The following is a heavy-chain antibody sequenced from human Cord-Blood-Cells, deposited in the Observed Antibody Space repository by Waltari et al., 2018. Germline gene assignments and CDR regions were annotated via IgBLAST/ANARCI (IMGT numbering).Heavy chain of an antibody. CDR2: IYYSEST. D-gene: IGHD3-22*01. J-gene: IGHJ4*02. V-gene: IGHV4-39*01. CDR1: GASISSSRYY. Sequence: QLQLQESGPGLVKPSETLSLTCTVSGASISSSRYYWVWIRQPPGKGLEWIGSIYYSESTYYNPSLKSRVTISVDTSKNQFSLKLSSVTAADTAVYYCARRGQYYYDSSGYYYYFDYWGQGTLVTVSS. CDR3: ARRGQYYYDSSGYYYYFDY.